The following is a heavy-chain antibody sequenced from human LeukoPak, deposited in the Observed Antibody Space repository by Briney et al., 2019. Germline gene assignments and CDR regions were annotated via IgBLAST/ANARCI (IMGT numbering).Heavy chain of an antibody. CDR1: GGSISSSSYY. D-gene: IGHD3-22*01. CDR3: ARVGGPPIKYYYDSSGSYYFDY. J-gene: IGHJ4*02. CDR2: TYYSGST. V-gene: IGHV4-39*01. Sequence: PSETLSLTCTVSGGSISSSSYYWGWIRQPPGKGLEWIGSTYYSGSTYYNPSLKSRVTISVDTSKNQFSLKLSSVTAADTAVYYCARVGGPPIKYYYDSSGSYYFDYWGQGTLVTVSS.